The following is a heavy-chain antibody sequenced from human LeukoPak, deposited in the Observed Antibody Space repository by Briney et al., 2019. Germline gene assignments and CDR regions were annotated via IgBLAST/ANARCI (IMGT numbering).Heavy chain of an antibody. D-gene: IGHD1-26*01. CDR1: GFTFSSYN. CDR2: ISSSSNTI. CDR3: ARVGGATAVTMYFEY. Sequence: PGGSLRLSCAASGFTFSSYNMNWVRQAPGKGLEWISYISSSSNTIYYADSVKGRFTISRDNAKKSLYLQMNSLRDEDTAVYYCARVGGATAVTMYFEYWGQGTLVTVTS. V-gene: IGHV3-48*02. J-gene: IGHJ4*02.